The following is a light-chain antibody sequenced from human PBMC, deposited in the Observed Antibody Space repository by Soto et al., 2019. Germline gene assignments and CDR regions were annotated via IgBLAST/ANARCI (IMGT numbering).Light chain of an antibody. CDR1: TSDVGGYNF. CDR2: EVS. CDR3: SSYTSSGTRV. V-gene: IGLV2-14*01. Sequence: QAVLTQPASVSGSPGQSITISCIGTTSDVGGYNFVSWYQLHPGKAPKLMIFEVSNRPSGVSNRFSGSKSGNTASLTISGLQAEDEADYYCSSYTSSGTRVFGTGTKLTVL. J-gene: IGLJ1*01.